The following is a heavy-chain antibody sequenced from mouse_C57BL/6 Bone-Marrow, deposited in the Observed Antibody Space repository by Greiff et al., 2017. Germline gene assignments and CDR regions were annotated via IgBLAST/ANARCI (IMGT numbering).Heavy chain of an antibody. V-gene: IGHV5-12*01. CDR3: ARHGLTTVGFDY. Sequence: EVQLVESGGGLVQPGGSLTLSCAASGFTFSDYYMYWVRQTPEKRLEWVAYISNGGGSTYYPDTVKGRFTISRDNAKNTLYLQMSRLKSEDTAMYYCARHGLTTVGFDYWGQGTTLTVSS. J-gene: IGHJ2*01. CDR1: GFTFSDYY. D-gene: IGHD1-1*01. CDR2: ISNGGGST.